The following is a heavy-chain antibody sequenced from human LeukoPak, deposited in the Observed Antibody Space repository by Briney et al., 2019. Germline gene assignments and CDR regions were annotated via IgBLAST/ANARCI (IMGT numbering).Heavy chain of an antibody. D-gene: IGHD5-12*01. CDR1: GYTFSSYA. CDR3: ARELLGGYGFDY. J-gene: IGHJ4*02. Sequence: ASVKVSCKASGYTFSSYAINWVRQAPGQGLEWMGGIIPIFGTANYAQKFQGTVTITADESTSTAYMELSSLRSEDTAVYYCARELLGGYGFDYWGQGTLVTVSS. V-gene: IGHV1-69*13. CDR2: IIPIFGTA.